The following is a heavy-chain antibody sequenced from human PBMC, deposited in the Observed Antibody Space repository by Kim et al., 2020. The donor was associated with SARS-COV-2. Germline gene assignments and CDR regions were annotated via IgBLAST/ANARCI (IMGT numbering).Heavy chain of an antibody. V-gene: IGHV1-24*01. Sequence: ASVKVSCKVSGYTLTELSMHWVRQAPGKGLEWMGGFDPEDGETIYAQKFQGRVTMTEDTSTDTAYMELRSLRSEDTAVYYCATAPVVVGATLSDYYYCGIDFWGQGTTVTVSS. CDR1: GYTLTELS. CDR2: FDPEDGET. CDR3: ATAPVVVGATLSDYYYCGIDF. D-gene: IGHD1-26*01. J-gene: IGHJ6*02.